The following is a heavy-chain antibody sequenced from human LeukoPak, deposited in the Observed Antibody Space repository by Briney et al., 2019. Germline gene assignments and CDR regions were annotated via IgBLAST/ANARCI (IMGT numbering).Heavy chain of an antibody. CDR2: IYYSGST. CDR3: AREIDFDRGWYFDL. Sequence: SETLSLTCTVSGGSISSYYWSWIRQPPGKGLEWIGYIYYSGSTNYNPSLKSRVTISVDTSKNQFSLKLSSVTAADTAVYYCAREIDFDRGWYFDLWGRGTLVTVSS. V-gene: IGHV4-59*01. D-gene: IGHD1-14*01. J-gene: IGHJ2*01. CDR1: GGSISSYY.